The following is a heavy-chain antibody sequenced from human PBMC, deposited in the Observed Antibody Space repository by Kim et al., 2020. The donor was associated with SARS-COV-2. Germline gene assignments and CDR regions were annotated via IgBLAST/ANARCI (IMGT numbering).Heavy chain of an antibody. V-gene: IGHV3-7*01. Sequence: SEKYYVDSVKGRFTISRDNAKNSLYLQMNSLRAEDTAVYYCARGMSRMDVWGQGTTVTVSS. D-gene: IGHD2-8*01. CDR2: SEK. J-gene: IGHJ6*02. CDR3: ARGMSRMDV.